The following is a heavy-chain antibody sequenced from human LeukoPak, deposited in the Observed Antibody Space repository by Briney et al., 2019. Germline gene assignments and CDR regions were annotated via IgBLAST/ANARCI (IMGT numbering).Heavy chain of an antibody. CDR3: ATYDNWVAGDV. CDR1: EFPFSDYW. Sequence: GGSLRLSFAASEFPFSDYWMSWVRQAPGKGPGGVANIKKDGSEEHYVDSVKGRFTVSRDNAKNSLFLQMNSLRVEDTAVYYCATYDNWVAGDVWGQGTTVSVSS. V-gene: IGHV3-7*01. D-gene: IGHD3-22*01. CDR2: IKKDGSEE. J-gene: IGHJ6*02.